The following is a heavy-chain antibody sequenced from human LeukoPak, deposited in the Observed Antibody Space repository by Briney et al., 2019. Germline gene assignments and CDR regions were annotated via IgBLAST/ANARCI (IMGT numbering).Heavy chain of an antibody. CDR1: GFTFSRYW. Sequence: GGSLRLSCAASGFTFSRYWMSWVRQAPGKGLEGVAIIKQDGSEKYYVDSVKGRFTISRDNAKNSLYLQMNSLRAEDTAVSYCARHDAYYEFWSVYYDQGVFDSLRQATQVTVPS. V-gene: IGHV3-7*01. CDR2: IKQDGSEK. J-gene: IGHJ4*02. D-gene: IGHD3-3*01. CDR3: ARHDAYYEFWSVYYDQGVFDS.